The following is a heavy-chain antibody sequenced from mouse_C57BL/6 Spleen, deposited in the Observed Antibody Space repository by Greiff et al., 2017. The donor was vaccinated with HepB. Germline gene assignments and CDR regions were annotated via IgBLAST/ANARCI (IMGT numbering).Heavy chain of an antibody. CDR3: TREELLRYYYAMDY. Sequence: EVQLQQSGTVLARPGASVKMSCKTSGYTFTSYWMHWVKQRPGQGLEWIGAIYPGNSDTSYNQKFKGKAKLTAVTSASTAYMELSSLTNEDSAVYYCTREELLRYYYAMDYWGQRTSVTVSS. CDR2: IYPGNSDT. V-gene: IGHV1-5*01. D-gene: IGHD1-1*01. J-gene: IGHJ4*01. CDR1: GYTFTSYW.